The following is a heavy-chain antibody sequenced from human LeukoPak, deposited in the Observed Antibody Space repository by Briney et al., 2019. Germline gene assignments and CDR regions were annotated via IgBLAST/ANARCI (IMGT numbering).Heavy chain of an antibody. CDR1: GFSFVTYA. CDR2: ISGGGDAT. CDR3: ARLSGTFGTTSRIFDY. Sequence: GGSLRLSCAASGFSFVTYAMIWVRRTPGKGLEWVSAISGGGDATYYTDFVRGRFTISRDDSQSTVYLRLNRLRAEDTAVYYCARLSGTFGTTSRIFDYWGQGVLVTVSS. D-gene: IGHD1-1*01. J-gene: IGHJ4*02. V-gene: IGHV3-23*01.